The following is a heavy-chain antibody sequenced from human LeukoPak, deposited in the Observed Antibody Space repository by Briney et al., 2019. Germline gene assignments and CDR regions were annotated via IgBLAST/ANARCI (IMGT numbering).Heavy chain of an antibody. J-gene: IGHJ4*02. V-gene: IGHV1-2*02. CDR1: GYTVTGYY. D-gene: IGHD2-15*01. CDR3: AREGYTIETFDY. CDR2: VNPNSGGI. Sequence: ASVKVSCKASGYTVTGYYMHWGRQAPGQGLGWMGWVNPNSGGINYAQKFQGRVTMTSDPSISTAYMEPSRLRSDDTAVYYCAREGYTIETFDYWGQGTLVTVSS.